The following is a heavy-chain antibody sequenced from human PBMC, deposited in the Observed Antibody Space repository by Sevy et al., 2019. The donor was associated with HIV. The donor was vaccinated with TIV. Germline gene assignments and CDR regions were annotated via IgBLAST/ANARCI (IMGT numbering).Heavy chain of an antibody. V-gene: IGHV3-30-3*01. CDR2: ISHDGTNT. CDR3: TRGDPIVPPAGYYYHMDV. CDR1: RFAFSSYA. J-gene: IGHJ6*03. Sequence: GGSLRLSCAASRFAFSSYAVHWVRQAPGKGLEWVAFISHDGTNTDYAASVKGRFTISRDNSRNTLYLQLNRLGAEDTAVYYCTRGDPIVPPAGYYYHMDVWGKGTTVTVSS. D-gene: IGHD1-26*01.